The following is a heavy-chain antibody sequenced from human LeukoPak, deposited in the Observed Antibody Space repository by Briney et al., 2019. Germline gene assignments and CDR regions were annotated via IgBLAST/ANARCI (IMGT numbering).Heavy chain of an antibody. V-gene: IGHV3-23*01. CDR1: GFTFSSYA. J-gene: IGHJ3*02. D-gene: IGHD2-2*01. Sequence: GGSLRLSCAASGFTFSSYAMSWVRQAPGKGLKWVSAISGSGGSTYYADSVKGRFTISRDNSKNTLYLQMNSLRAEDTAVYYCAKGVLAPAAPEVAFDIWGQGTMVTVSS. CDR2: ISGSGGST. CDR3: AKGVLAPAAPEVAFDI.